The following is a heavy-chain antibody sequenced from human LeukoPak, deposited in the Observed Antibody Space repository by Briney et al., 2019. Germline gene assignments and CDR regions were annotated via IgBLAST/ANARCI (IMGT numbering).Heavy chain of an antibody. J-gene: IGHJ6*03. V-gene: IGHV4-59*08. CDR2: IYYSGST. D-gene: IGHD2-8*01. CDR1: GGSISSYY. Sequence: SETLSLTCTVSGGSISSYYWSWIRQPPGKGLEWIGYIYYSGSTNYNPSLKSRVTISVDTSKNQFSLKLSSVTAADTAVYYCARQYAYYCYYMDVWGKGTTVIVSS. CDR3: ARQYAYYCYYMDV.